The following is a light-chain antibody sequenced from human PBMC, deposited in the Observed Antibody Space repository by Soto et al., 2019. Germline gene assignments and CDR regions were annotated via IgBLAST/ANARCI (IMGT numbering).Light chain of an antibody. J-gene: IGKJ2*01. CDR1: QSVSNN. Sequence: EIVMTQSPATLSVSPGERATLSCRASQSVSNNLAWYQQKPGQTPRLLIYGASTRTTGIPVRFSGSGSGTEFTLTISSLQSEDFAVYYCQQYNNWPPVTFGQGTKLDIK. CDR2: GAS. V-gene: IGKV3-15*01. CDR3: QQYNNWPPVT.